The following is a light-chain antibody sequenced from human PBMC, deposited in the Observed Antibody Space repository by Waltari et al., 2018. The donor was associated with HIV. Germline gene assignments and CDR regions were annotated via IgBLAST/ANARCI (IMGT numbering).Light chain of an antibody. V-gene: IGKV3-15*01. CDR3: QQYNGWPRT. J-gene: IGKJ1*01. Sequence: EIVMTQSPATLSVSPGERVTLSCRASQNVITNLAWYQQKPGQDPSLVIYGSSTRASGIPARFTGCGFGSDCPLTINSLQSEDCGLYYCQQYNGWPRTFGQGTKV. CDR1: QNVITN. CDR2: GSS.